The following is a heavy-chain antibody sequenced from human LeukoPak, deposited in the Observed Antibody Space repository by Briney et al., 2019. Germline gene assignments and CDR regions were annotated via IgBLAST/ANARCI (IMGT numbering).Heavy chain of an antibody. CDR2: INHSGST. D-gene: IGHD3-16*01. V-gene: IGHV4-34*01. CDR1: GGSFSGYY. CDR3: ARDPPTFDAFDI. Sequence: PSETLSLTCAVYGGSFSGYYWSWIRQPPGKGLEWIGEINHSGSTNYNLSLKSRVTISVDTSKNQFSLKLSSVTAADTAVYYCARDPPTFDAFDIWGQGTMVTVSS. J-gene: IGHJ3*02.